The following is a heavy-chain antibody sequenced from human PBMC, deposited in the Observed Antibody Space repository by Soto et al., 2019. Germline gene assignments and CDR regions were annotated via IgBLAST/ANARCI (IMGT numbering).Heavy chain of an antibody. CDR1: GFSFSSYA. D-gene: IGHD5-18*01. V-gene: IGHV3-30-3*01. J-gene: IGHJ6*02. CDR2: ISDDGVYK. CDR3: ARDQNPAMSSHYYGMDV. Sequence: QVQLVESGGGVVQPGRSLRLSCAASGFSFSSYAIHWVRQAPGKGLEWVVVISDDGVYKFYADSVKGRDTISRDNSKNTLSLQVDSLRVEDTAVYYCARDQNPAMSSHYYGMDVWGQGTTVTVSS.